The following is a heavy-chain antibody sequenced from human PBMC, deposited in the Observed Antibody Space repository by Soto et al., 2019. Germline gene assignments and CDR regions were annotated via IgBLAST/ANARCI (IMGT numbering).Heavy chain of an antibody. CDR1: GDTFTNFD. Sequence: QVQLVQSGAEVKKPGASVKVSCKPSGDTFTNFDHNWVRQAAGKGLEWLGWMRANSGDTGHAQKFRGRVSMTRDTSMSTAYMELSSLSAEDTAVYYCARYIHGQGFKAWGQGTLVIVSS. CDR3: ARYIHGQGFKA. D-gene: IGHD2-15*01. CDR2: MRANSGDT. V-gene: IGHV1-8*01. J-gene: IGHJ5*02.